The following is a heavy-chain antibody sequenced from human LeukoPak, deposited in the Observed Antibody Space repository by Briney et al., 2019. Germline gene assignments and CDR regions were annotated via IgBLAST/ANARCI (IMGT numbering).Heavy chain of an antibody. CDR3: ARSGYSYGLEYYYYMDV. Sequence: GASVKVSCKASGYTFTSYDINWVRQATGQGPEWMGWMNPNSGNTGYAQKFQGRVTMTRNTSISTAYMELSSLRSEDTAVYYCARSGYSYGLEYYYYMDVWGKGTTVTISS. CDR1: GYTFTSYD. V-gene: IGHV1-8*01. J-gene: IGHJ6*03. CDR2: MNPNSGNT. D-gene: IGHD5-18*01.